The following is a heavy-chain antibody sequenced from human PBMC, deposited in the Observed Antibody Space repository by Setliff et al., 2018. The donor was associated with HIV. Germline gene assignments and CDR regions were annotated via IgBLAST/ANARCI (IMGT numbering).Heavy chain of an antibody. J-gene: IGHJ6*03. CDR3: ATWGGSPDGYFYYYMDV. Sequence: GASVKVSCKASGYTFTGYYIHWVRRAPGQGLEWMGRINPSSGGTNYAPKFQGRVTMTRDKSISTAYMELGRLRSDDTALYYCATWGGSPDGYFYYYMDVWGKGTTVTVSS. CDR1: GYTFTGYY. CDR2: INPSSGGT. V-gene: IGHV1-2*06. D-gene: IGHD1-26*01.